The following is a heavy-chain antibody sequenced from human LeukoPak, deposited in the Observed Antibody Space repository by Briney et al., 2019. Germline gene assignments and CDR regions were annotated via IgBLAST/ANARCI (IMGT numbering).Heavy chain of an antibody. CDR1: GYSISSGYY. V-gene: IGHV4-38-2*02. Sequence: SETLSLTCTVSGYSISSGYYWGWIRQPPGKGLEWIGQIFHSGSTSYSPSLKSRVTISVDKSKNQFSLRLTSVTAADTAVYYCARSPTKRVPEDYWGQGTLVTVSS. J-gene: IGHJ4*02. D-gene: IGHD2-2*01. CDR3: ARSPTKRVPEDY. CDR2: IFHSGST.